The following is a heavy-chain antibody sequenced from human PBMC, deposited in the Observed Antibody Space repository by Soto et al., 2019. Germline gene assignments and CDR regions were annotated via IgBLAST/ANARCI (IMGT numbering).Heavy chain of an antibody. CDR1: GGTFSSYA. CDR2: FIPMFNRP. CDR3: ARGQFHHVSNYYYALDV. V-gene: IGHV1-69*01. Sequence: QVQLVQSGAEVKKPGSSVKVSCKASGGTFSSYAISWVRQAPGQGLEWMGGFIPMFNRPHSARKFQGRVTITADESTSTASMDLSSLRSEDTAVYYCARGQFHHVSNYYYALDVWGQGTPVTVSS. J-gene: IGHJ6*02.